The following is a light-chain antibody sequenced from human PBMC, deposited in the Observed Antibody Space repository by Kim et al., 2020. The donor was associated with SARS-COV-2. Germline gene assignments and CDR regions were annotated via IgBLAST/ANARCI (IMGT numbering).Light chain of an antibody. CDR1: SSDVGGYNY. CDR2: DVS. J-gene: IGLJ3*02. V-gene: IGLV2-14*04. CDR3: SSYTSSSTWV. Sequence: GQSITISCTATSSDVGGYNYVSWYQQHPGKAPKLMIYDVSKRPSGVSNRFSGSKSGNTASLTISGLQAEDEADYYCSSYTSSSTWVFGGGTQLTVL.